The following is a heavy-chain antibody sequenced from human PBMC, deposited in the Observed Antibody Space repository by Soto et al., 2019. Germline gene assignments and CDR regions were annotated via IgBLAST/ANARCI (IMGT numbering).Heavy chain of an antibody. CDR3: ARGNINYYYYGMDV. CDR2: ISAYNGNT. CDR1: GYTFTSYG. V-gene: IGHV1-18*01. Sequence: ASVKVSCKASGYTFTSYGISWVRQAPGQGLEWMGWISAYNGNTNYAQKLQGRVTMTTDTSTSTAYMELRTLRSDDTAVYYCARGNINYYYYGMDVWGQGTTVTVSS. J-gene: IGHJ6*02.